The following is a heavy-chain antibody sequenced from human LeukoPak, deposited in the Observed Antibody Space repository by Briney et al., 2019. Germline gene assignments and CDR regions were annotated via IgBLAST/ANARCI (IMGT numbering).Heavy chain of an antibody. CDR2: IDWDDDK. CDR1: GFSLNTSGMR. V-gene: IGHV2-70*04. Sequence: ESGPTLVNPTQTLTLTCTFSGFSLNTSGMRASWIRQPPGKALEWLARIDWDDDKFYSTSLKTRLTISKDTSKNQVVLIMTNMDPVDTATYYCAGGDSSGYYYNYWGQGTLVTVSS. J-gene: IGHJ4*02. D-gene: IGHD3-22*01. CDR3: AGGDSSGYYYNY.